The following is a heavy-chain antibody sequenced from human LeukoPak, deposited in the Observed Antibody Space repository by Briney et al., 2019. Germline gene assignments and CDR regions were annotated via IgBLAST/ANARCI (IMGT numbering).Heavy chain of an antibody. CDR1: GGSISSGYY. J-gene: IGHJ4*02. Sequence: SETLSLTCTVSGGSISSGYYWGWIRQPPGKGLNWIGSIYHSGSTYYNPSLRSRVTISIDTSKNQFSLKLNSVTAADTAVYYCARDRSGSYWNYWGQGTLVTVSS. V-gene: IGHV4-38-2*02. CDR3: ARDRSGSYWNY. D-gene: IGHD1-26*01. CDR2: IYHSGST.